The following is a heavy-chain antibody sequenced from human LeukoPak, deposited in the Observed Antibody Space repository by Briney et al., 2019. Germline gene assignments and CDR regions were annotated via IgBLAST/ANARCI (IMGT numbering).Heavy chain of an antibody. Sequence: ASLKVSCEASGYTFTGYYMHCVLQAPGQGLEWIGWINPNSVGTNYAQKFQGRVTMTRDTSISTAYMELSRLRSDDTAVYYCARDRHIGRITIFGVVIENPDGAFDIWGQGTMVTVSS. J-gene: IGHJ3*02. CDR1: GYTFTGYY. CDR2: INPNSVGT. CDR3: ARDRHIGRITIFGVVIENPDGAFDI. D-gene: IGHD3-3*01. V-gene: IGHV1-2*02.